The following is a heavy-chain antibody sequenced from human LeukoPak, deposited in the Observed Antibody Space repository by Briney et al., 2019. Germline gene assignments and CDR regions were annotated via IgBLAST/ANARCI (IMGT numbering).Heavy chain of an antibody. CDR1: GGSISNRSYY. V-gene: IGHV4-39*01. CDR2: IYYSGST. J-gene: IGHJ5*02. Sequence: SETLSLTCTVSGGSISNRSYYWAWIRQPPGKGLEWIGNIYYSGSTYYNPSLRSRVTISVDTSKNQFSLKLRSVTAGDTAVYYCARTIVIVPAARGWFDPWGQGTLVTVSS. CDR3: ARTIVIVPAARGWFDP. D-gene: IGHD2-2*01.